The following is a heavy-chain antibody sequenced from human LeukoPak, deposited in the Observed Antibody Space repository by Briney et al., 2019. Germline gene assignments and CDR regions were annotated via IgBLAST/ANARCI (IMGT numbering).Heavy chain of an antibody. CDR2: IYYSGST. V-gene: IGHV4-59*01. D-gene: IGHD1-14*01. CDR3: ARDGPLTTGAFDI. J-gene: IGHJ3*02. Sequence: SETLSLTCAVHGGSFSGYYWSWIRQPPGKGLEWIGYIYYSGSTNYNPSLKSRVTISVDTSKNQFSLKLSSVTAADTAVYYCARDGPLTTGAFDIWGQGTMVTVSS. CDR1: GGSFSGYY.